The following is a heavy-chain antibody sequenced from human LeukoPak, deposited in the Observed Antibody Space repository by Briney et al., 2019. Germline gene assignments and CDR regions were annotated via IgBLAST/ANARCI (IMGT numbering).Heavy chain of an antibody. Sequence: AGGSLRLSCAASGFTFSSYAMSWVRQAPGKGLEWVSAISGSGGSTYYADSVKGRFTISRDNSKNTLYLQMNSLRAEDTAVYYCEVTIFGVVNGMDVWGQGTTVTVSS. V-gene: IGHV3-23*01. CDR3: EVTIFGVVNGMDV. CDR2: ISGSGGST. D-gene: IGHD3-3*01. CDR1: GFTFSSYA. J-gene: IGHJ6*02.